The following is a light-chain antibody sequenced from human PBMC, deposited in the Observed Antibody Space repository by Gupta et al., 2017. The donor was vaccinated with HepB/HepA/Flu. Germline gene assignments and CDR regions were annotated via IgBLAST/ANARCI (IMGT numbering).Light chain of an antibody. V-gene: IGKV1-5*03. J-gene: IGKJ3*01. CDR1: QNINSW. CDR2: KAS. Sequence: DIQMTQSPSTLSASVGDRVIITCRASQNINSWLAWYQQKPGKAPKLLIYKASSLESGVPSRFSGSGSGTEFTITISSLQPDDFATYYCQQFNTYSTFGPGTNVEIK. CDR3: QQFNTYST.